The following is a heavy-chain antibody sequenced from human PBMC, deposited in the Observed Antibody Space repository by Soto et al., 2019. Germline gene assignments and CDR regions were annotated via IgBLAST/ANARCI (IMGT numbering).Heavy chain of an antibody. Sequence: QVQLQESGPGLVKPSQTLSLTCTVSGGSISSGGYYWSWIRQHPGKGLEWIGYIYYSGSTYYNPSRKSRVTISVDTSKNQFSLQLSSVTAADTAVYYCARDWRGYSYGYYYYYGMDVWGQGTTVTVSS. CDR2: IYYSGST. V-gene: IGHV4-31*03. D-gene: IGHD5-18*01. J-gene: IGHJ6*02. CDR1: GGSISSGGYY. CDR3: ARDWRGYSYGYYYYYGMDV.